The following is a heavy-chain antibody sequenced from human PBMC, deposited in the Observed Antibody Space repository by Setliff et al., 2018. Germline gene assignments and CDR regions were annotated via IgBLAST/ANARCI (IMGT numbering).Heavy chain of an antibody. D-gene: IGHD4-4*01. Sequence: ASETLSLTCAVYGGSFSGYYWSWIRQPPGKGLEWIGEINHSGSTNYNPSLKSRVTISIDTSKNQFSLKLSSVTAADTAVYYCASLGMTTMVDWYFDLWGRGTLVTVSS. CDR2: INHSGST. J-gene: IGHJ2*01. CDR3: ASLGMTTMVDWYFDL. V-gene: IGHV4-34*01. CDR1: GGSFSGYY.